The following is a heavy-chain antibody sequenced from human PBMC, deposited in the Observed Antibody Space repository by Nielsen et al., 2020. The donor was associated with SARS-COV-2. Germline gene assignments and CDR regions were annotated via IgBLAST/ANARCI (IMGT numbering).Heavy chain of an antibody. V-gene: IGHV3-13*04. Sequence: GESLKISCAASGFTFSSYDMHWVRQATGKGLEWVSAIGTAGDTYYPGSVKGRFTISRDNAKNSLYLQMNSLRAEDTALYHCARVGGYGLLWFGELLSWGQGTLVTVSS. J-gene: IGHJ5*02. CDR2: IGTAGDT. CDR3: ARVGGYGLLWFGELLS. CDR1: GFTFSSYD. D-gene: IGHD3-10*01.